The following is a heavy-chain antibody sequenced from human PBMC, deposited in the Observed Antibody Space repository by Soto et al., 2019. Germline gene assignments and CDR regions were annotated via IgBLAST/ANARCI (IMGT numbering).Heavy chain of an antibody. V-gene: IGHV4-30-2*01. CDR1: GGSISSGGYC. CDR2: IYEYGAT. D-gene: IGHD2-2*01. Sequence: QLQLQESDSGLVKPSQTLSLTCAVSGGSISSGGYCWSWIRQPPGKGLEWIGYIYEYGATSYSPSLKSRVTMSIDRSKNQFSLKLNSVTAADTAVYYCARGTDTAELFYFDDWGQGTLVTVSS. CDR3: ARGTDTAELFYFDD. J-gene: IGHJ4*02.